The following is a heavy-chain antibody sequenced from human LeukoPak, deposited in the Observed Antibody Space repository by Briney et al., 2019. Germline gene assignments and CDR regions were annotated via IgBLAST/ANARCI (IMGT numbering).Heavy chain of an antibody. D-gene: IGHD1-26*01. V-gene: IGHV3-20*04. CDR1: GFTFDDYG. Sequence: PGGSLRLSCAASGFTFDDYGMSWVRQVPGKGLEWVSGINWNGSGAGYADSVKGRFTISRDNSKNTLYLQMNSLRAEDTAVYYCAKLRTVGATRGGFDYWGQGTLVTVSS. CDR2: INWNGSGA. CDR3: AKLRTVGATRGGFDY. J-gene: IGHJ4*02.